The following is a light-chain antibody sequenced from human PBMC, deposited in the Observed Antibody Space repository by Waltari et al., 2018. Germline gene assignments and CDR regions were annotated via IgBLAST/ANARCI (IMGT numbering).Light chain of an antibody. CDR1: SSNIGVNP. CDR3: AAWDATLDGGV. CDR2: SNK. J-gene: IGLJ3*02. V-gene: IGLV1-44*01. Sequence: QSVLPQPPSASGTPGQRVTIPCSGSSSNIGVNPVNWFQQLPGTAPKVLIYSNKQRPSGVPDRFSGSKSGTPASLAISGLQSEDEADYYCAAWDATLDGGVFGGGTKLTVL.